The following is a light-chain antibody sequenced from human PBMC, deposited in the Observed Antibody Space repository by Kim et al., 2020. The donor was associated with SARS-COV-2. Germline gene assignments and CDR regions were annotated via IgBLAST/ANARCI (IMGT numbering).Light chain of an antibody. J-gene: IGKJ1*01. CDR1: QSISIW. CDR3: QQYNSYPRT. Sequence: DIQMTQSPSTLSASVGDRVTITCRASQSISIWLAWYQQKPGKAPNLLIYDASNLESGVPSRFSGRGSGTEFTLTISSLQPDDFATYYCQQYNSYPRTFGQGTKVDIK. V-gene: IGKV1-5*01. CDR2: DAS.